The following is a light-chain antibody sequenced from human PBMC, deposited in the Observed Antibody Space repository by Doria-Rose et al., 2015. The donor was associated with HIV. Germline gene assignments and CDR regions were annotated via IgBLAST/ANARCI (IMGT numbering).Light chain of an antibody. CDR3: QQFDSFPRT. Sequence: DIQVTQSPSFLSASVGVRVTITCRASQGISRYLDWDQQQPGTAPTLLIYGASTVQSGVPSRFSGSGSGTEFTLTISSLQPEDFATYYCQQFDSFPRTFGQGTKVELK. CDR1: QGISRY. V-gene: IGKV1-9*01. J-gene: IGKJ1*01. CDR2: GAS.